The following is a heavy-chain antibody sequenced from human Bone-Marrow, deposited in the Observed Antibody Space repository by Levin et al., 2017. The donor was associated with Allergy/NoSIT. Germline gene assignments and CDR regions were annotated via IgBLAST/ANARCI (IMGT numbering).Heavy chain of an antibody. CDR2: IKQDGSEK. V-gene: IGHV3-7*01. D-gene: IGHD4-17*01. CDR1: GFTFSSYW. Sequence: PGGSLRLSCAASGFTFSSYWMSWVRQAPGKGLEWVANIKQDGSEKYYVDSVKGRFTISRDNAKNSLYLQMNSLRAEDTAVYYCARDNYGDNWYFDLWGRGTLVTVSS. J-gene: IGHJ2*01. CDR3: ARDNYGDNWYFDL.